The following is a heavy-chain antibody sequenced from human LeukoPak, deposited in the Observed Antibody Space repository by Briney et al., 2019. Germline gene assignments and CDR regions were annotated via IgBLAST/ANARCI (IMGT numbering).Heavy chain of an antibody. Sequence: GASVKVSCKASGYTFTSYGISWVRQATGQGLEWMGWMNPNSGNTGYAQKFQGRVTMTRNTSISTAYMELSSLRSEDTAVYYCARGRVYYDSSGYYYEMDVWGKGTTVTVSS. J-gene: IGHJ6*04. CDR1: GYTFTSYG. CDR3: ARGRVYYDSSGYYYEMDV. D-gene: IGHD3-22*01. CDR2: MNPNSGNT. V-gene: IGHV1-8*02.